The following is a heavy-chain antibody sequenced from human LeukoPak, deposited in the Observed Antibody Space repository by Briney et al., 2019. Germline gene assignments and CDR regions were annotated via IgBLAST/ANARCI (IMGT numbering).Heavy chain of an antibody. J-gene: IGHJ4*02. CDR2: IYYSGST. D-gene: IGHD1-26*01. CDR3: ARDSSGSYPLLFDY. Sequence: PSETLSLTCTVSGGSISSSSYYWGWIRQPPGKGLEWIGSIYYSGSTYYNPSLKSRVTISVDTSKNQFSLKLSSVTAADTAVYYCARDSSGSYPLLFDYWGQGTLVTVSS. CDR1: GGSISSSSYY. V-gene: IGHV4-39*02.